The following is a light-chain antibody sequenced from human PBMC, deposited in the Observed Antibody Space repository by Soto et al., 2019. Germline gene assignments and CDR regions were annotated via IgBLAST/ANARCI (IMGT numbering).Light chain of an antibody. CDR3: LQDINYPWT. Sequence: AIQMTQSPSSLSASVGDRVTITCRASQGIRNDLGWYQQKPGKAPKLLIYAASTLQSGVPSRFSGSGSGTDFTLAISSLQPEDSATYYCLQDINYPWTFGQGTKVDIK. CDR1: QGIRND. J-gene: IGKJ1*01. V-gene: IGKV1-6*01. CDR2: AAS.